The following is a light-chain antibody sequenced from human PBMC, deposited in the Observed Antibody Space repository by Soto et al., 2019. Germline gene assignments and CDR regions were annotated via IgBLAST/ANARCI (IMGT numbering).Light chain of an antibody. V-gene: IGKV1-39*01. CDR3: QQSYSTLIT. J-gene: IGKJ5*01. Sequence: DIQMTQSPSFLSASVGDRVTITCRASQSISSYLNWYQQKPGKAPKLLIYAASSLQSGVPSRFSGSGSGTDFTLTISSLQPEDFATYYCQQSYSTLITFGQGTRREIK. CDR2: AAS. CDR1: QSISSY.